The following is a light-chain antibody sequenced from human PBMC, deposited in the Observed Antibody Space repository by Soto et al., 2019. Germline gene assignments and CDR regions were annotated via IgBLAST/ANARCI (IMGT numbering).Light chain of an antibody. CDR3: QQYNSYST. CDR2: DAS. CDR1: QSVGRY. Sequence: PGERATHSFRASQSVGRYSAWYQQKPGKAPRLLIYDASNRATGIPDRFSGSGSGTDFTLTISRLAPKYFAHYIWQQYNSYSTSGQGTKMDIK. J-gene: IGKJ1*01. V-gene: IGKV3-20*01.